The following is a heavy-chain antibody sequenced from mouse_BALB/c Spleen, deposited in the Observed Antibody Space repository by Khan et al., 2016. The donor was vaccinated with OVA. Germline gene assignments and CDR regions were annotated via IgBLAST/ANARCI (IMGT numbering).Heavy chain of an antibody. CDR2: INPYNGNT. V-gene: IGHV1-37*01. CDR3: ARYDYSGSRDAMDY. D-gene: IGHD1-1*01. CDR1: GYSFTGYT. Sequence: EVQLQQSGPELVKPGASMKISCKASGYSFTGYTMNWVKQSHGKNLEWIGLINPYNGNTNYNQKFKAKASLTVDKSSSTAYLELLSLTSEDSAVYSCARYDYSGSRDAMDYWGQGTSVTVSS. J-gene: IGHJ4*01.